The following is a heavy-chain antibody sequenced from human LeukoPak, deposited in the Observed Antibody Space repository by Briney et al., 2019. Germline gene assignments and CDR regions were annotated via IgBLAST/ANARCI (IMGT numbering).Heavy chain of an antibody. J-gene: IGHJ5*02. V-gene: IGHV1-18*04. CDR2: ISAYNGNT. Sequence: ASVKVSCKASGYTFTGYYMHWVRQAPGQGLEWMGWISAYNGNTNYAQKLQGRVTMTTDTSTSTAYMELRSLRSDDTAVYYCARVGTRFRSSSVWFDPWGQGTLVTVSS. CDR3: ARVGTRFRSSSVWFDP. D-gene: IGHD6-6*01. CDR1: GYTFTGYY.